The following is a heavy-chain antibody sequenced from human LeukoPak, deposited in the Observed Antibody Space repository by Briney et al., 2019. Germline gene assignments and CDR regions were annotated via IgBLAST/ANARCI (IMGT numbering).Heavy chain of an antibody. CDR1: GGSISSYY. Sequence: SETLSLTCTVSGGSISSYYWSWIRQPAGKGLEWIGRIETSGNTNYKPSLKSRVTMSVDTSKNQFSLKLSSVTAADTAVYFCARAARNYDMLTGYYLGGYYFDYWGQGTLVTVSS. CDR3: ARAARNYDMLTGYYLGGYYFDY. J-gene: IGHJ4*02. D-gene: IGHD3-9*01. V-gene: IGHV4-4*07. CDR2: IETSGNT.